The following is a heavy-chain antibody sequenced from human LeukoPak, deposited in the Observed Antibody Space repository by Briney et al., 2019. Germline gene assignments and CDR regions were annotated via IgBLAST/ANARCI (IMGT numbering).Heavy chain of an antibody. V-gene: IGHV3-23*01. Sequence: GGSLRLSCAASGLTFSSYAMSWVRQAPGKGLEWVSAISGSGGSTYYADSVKGRFTISRDNSKNTLYLQMNSLRAEDTAVYYCAKAFRNYYDSSGPWVDYWGQGTLVTVSS. CDR1: GLTFSSYA. CDR2: ISGSGGST. D-gene: IGHD3-22*01. J-gene: IGHJ4*02. CDR3: AKAFRNYYDSSGPWVDY.